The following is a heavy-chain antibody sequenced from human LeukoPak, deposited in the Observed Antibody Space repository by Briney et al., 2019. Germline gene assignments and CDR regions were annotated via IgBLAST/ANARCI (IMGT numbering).Heavy chain of an antibody. CDR2: IYISGST. Sequence: SETLSLTCAVYGGSLSDYYWSWIRQSPGKGLEWIGRIYISGSTNYNPSLKSRVTISVDTSKNQFSLKLSSVTAADTAVYYCARDFSSSSSVYYYYYMDVWGKGTTVTVSS. J-gene: IGHJ6*03. D-gene: IGHD6-6*01. CDR1: GGSLSDYY. V-gene: IGHV4-34*01. CDR3: ARDFSSSSSVYYYYYMDV.